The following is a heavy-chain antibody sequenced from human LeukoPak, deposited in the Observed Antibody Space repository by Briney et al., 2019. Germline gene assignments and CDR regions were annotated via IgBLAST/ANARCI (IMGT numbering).Heavy chain of an antibody. D-gene: IGHD6-19*01. V-gene: IGHV3-23*01. CDR2: ISGSGGST. CDR3: AKDGYASGWSFDY. CDR1: GFTFSNYW. J-gene: IGHJ4*02. Sequence: GGSLRLSCAASGFTFSNYWMSWVRQAPGKGLEWVSAISGSGGSTYYADSVKGRFTISRDNSRNTLYLQMDSLRAEDTAVYYCAKDGYASGWSFDYWGQGTLVTVSS.